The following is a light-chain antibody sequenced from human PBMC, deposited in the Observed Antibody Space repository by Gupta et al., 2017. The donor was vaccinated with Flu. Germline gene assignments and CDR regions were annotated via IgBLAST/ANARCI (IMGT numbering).Light chain of an antibody. CDR2: DNN. Sequence: QSVSTQPPSVSPSPGQKVTNSFPGSSSNIGNNYVSWYQQHPGTAPKLLIYDNNTRPSGIPDRFSGSKSGTSATLGITGLQTGDEADYYCGTWDSSLSAWVFGGGTKLTVL. CDR3: GTWDSSLSAWV. J-gene: IGLJ3*02. V-gene: IGLV1-51*01. CDR1: SSNIGNNY.